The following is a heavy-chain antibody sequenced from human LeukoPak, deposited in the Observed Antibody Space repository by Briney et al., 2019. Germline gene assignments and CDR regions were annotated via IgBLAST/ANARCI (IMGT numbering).Heavy chain of an antibody. CDR2: IKEDGSQK. CDR1: GFTFSSHW. Sequence: GGSLRLSCAASGFTFSSHWMSWVRQAPGKGLEWVAYIKEDGSQKYYVDSVEGRFTISRDNAKNSLWLQMNSLTANDTAVDYCARDNWYHPYWGQGTLVTVSS. V-gene: IGHV3-7*04. CDR3: ARDNWYHPY. J-gene: IGHJ4*02. D-gene: IGHD2-2*01.